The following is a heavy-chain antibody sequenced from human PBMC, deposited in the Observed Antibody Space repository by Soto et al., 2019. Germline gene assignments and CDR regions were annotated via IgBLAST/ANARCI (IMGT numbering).Heavy chain of an antibody. CDR1: GFTFNSYA. CDR3: AKRYHTTTSCVDY. D-gene: IGHD2-2*01. CDR2: TSGGGGTT. Sequence: EVQLLESGGGLVQPGGSLRLSCAASGFTFNSYAMSWVRQAPGKGLEWVSITSGGGGTTYYADSVKGRFAISRDNSKNTLYLEMNSLRAEDTAVYFCAKRYHTTTSCVDYWGQGTLVTVSS. J-gene: IGHJ4*02. V-gene: IGHV3-23*01.